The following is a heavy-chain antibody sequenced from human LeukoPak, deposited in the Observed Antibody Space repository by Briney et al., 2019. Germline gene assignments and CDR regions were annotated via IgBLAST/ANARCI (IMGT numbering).Heavy chain of an antibody. CDR3: ARLAMVRVSFDY. V-gene: IGHV4-39*01. Sequence: SETLSLTCTVSGGSISSSGSYWGWVSQPPGKGREWLGTIYYSVNTYYSPSLKSRVTISVHTSKNQFSLKLRPVTAADTGFYQCARLAMVRVSFDYWGQGTLVTLSS. CDR2: IYYSVNT. D-gene: IGHD5-18*01. J-gene: IGHJ4*02. CDR1: GGSISSSGSY.